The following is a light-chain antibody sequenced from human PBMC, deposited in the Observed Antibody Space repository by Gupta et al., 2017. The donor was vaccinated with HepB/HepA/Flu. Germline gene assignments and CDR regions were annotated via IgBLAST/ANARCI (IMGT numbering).Light chain of an antibody. J-gene: IGKJ3*01. Sequence: DILVTQPPDCLAVSLGERATLTGKSSQIVPYWSNNCNNEGWYQQYSGRPPTLLIYWASIRESGVSARFSGSGSGTDFTLTISSLQAEDVAVYYCQQYYPGIAASFGPGTRVDIK. CDR2: WAS. CDR3: QQYYPGIAAS. CDR1: QIVPYWSNNCNN. V-gene: IGKV4-1*01.